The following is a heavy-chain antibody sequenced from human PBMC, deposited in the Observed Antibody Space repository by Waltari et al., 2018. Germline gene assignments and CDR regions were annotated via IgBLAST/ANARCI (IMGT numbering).Heavy chain of an antibody. CDR2: IYHSGST. CDR1: GGSFSGYY. J-gene: IGHJ3*02. CDR3: ARWPNWNYLKERDAFDI. D-gene: IGHD1-7*01. Sequence: QVQLQQWGAGLLKPSETLSLTCAVYGGSFSGYYWSWIRQPPGKGLEWIGEIYHSGSTNYNPSLKSQVTISVDTSKNQFSLKLSSVTAADTAVYYCARWPNWNYLKERDAFDIWGQGTMVTVSS. V-gene: IGHV4-34*01.